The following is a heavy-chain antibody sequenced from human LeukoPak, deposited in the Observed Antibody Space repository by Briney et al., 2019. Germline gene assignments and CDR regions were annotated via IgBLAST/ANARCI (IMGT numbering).Heavy chain of an antibody. CDR1: GFTFSNAW. V-gene: IGHV3-15*01. CDR3: TSRTYYDFWSGYPGPFDY. J-gene: IGHJ4*02. D-gene: IGHD3-3*01. CDR2: IKSKTDGGTT. Sequence: GGSLRLSCAASGFTFSNAWMSWVRQAPGKGLEGVGRIKSKTDGGTTDYAARGKGRFTISRDDSNNTLYLQMNSLKTEDTAVYYCTSRTYYDFWSGYPGPFDYWGQGTLVTVSS.